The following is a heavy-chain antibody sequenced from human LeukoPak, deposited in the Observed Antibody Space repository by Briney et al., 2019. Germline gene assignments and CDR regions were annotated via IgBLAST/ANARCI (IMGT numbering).Heavy chain of an antibody. J-gene: IGHJ4*02. CDR1: GFTFSDYW. CDR3: VRGLYSSSSFFDV. CDR2: INGDGGTL. Sequence: GGSLRLSCEVSGFTFSDYWMHWVRQVPGKGLMWVSRINGDGGTLTYVDSVRGRFTISRDNAKNSLYLQMNSLRVEDAALYYCVRGLYSSSSFFDVWGQGTLVTVSS. V-gene: IGHV3-74*03. D-gene: IGHD6-6*01.